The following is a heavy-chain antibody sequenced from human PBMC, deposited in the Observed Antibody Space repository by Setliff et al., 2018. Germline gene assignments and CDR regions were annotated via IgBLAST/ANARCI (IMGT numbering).Heavy chain of an antibody. CDR1: GFTFTDYY. V-gene: IGHV1-69*05. D-gene: IGHD4-4*01. Sequence: ASVKVSCKASGFTFTDYYIHWVRQAPGQGLEWLGGTIPNFGTTNYAQEFQGRVTIITDESTSTAYMELSSLRSEDTAVYYCARADYIRYFYMDAWGKGTTVTVSS. J-gene: IGHJ6*03. CDR2: TIPNFGTT. CDR3: ARADYIRYFYMDA.